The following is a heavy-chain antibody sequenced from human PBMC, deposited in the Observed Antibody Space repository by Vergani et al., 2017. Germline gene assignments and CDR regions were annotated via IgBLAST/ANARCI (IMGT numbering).Heavy chain of an antibody. CDR3: ARNSRYCSRSGCYVGRDWFDP. D-gene: IGHD2-2*01. Sequence: QVQLVQSAAEVKKPGASVKVSCKASGYTFTSYYMHWVRQAPGQGLEWMGIINPSGGSTSYAQKFQGRVTMTRDTSTSTVYMGLCSLRSEDTAVYYCARNSRYCSRSGCYVGRDWFDPWGQGTLVTVSS. J-gene: IGHJ5*02. CDR2: INPSGGST. V-gene: IGHV1-46*01. CDR1: GYTFTSYY.